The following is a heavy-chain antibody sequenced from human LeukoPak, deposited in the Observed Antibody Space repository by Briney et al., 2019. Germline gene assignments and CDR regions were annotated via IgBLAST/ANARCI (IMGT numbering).Heavy chain of an antibody. Sequence: SSETLSLTCAVYGGSFSGYYWSWIRQPPGKGLEWIGEINHSGSTNYNPSLKSRVTISVDTSKNQFSLKLSSVTAADTAVYYCARYWDTAGGYFDSWGQGTLVTVSS. D-gene: IGHD5-18*01. CDR2: INHSGST. CDR3: ARYWDTAGGYFDS. J-gene: IGHJ4*02. V-gene: IGHV4-34*01. CDR1: GGSFSGYY.